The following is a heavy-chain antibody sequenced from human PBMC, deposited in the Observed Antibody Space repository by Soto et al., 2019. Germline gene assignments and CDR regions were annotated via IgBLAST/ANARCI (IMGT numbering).Heavy chain of an antibody. CDR3: AGGGTPIAY. Sequence: QVQLVQSGAEVKKPWASVKVSCNPSGYTFTNFGLSWVRQAPGLGLEWMGWISGYNGNTNDAQNIQGRVTMTTDATTSTATMDLGSLRSDGTAVYYWAGGGTPIAYGGQGTLVTVSS. J-gene: IGHJ4*02. V-gene: IGHV1-18*01. CDR1: GYTFTNFG. CDR2: ISGYNGNT. D-gene: IGHD3-16*01.